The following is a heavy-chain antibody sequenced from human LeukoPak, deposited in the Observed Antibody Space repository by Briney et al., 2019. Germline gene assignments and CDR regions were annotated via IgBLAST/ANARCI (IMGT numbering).Heavy chain of an antibody. CDR2: IYYSGST. V-gene: IGHV4-59*12. CDR1: GGSISSYY. CDR3: ARDSLAYCGGDCND. J-gene: IGHJ4*02. Sequence: SETLSLTCTVSGGSISSYYWSWIRQPPGKGLEWIGYIYYSGSTYYNPSLKSRVTISVDTSKNQFSLKLSSVTAADTAVYYCARDSLAYCGGDCNDWGQGTLVTVSS. D-gene: IGHD2-21*01.